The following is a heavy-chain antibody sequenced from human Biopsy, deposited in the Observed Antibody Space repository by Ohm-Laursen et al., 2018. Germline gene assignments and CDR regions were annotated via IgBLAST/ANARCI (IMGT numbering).Heavy chain of an antibody. CDR3: ARVMTTIDYYYAMDV. CDR1: GGSISTYY. D-gene: IGHD5-24*01. CDR2: IYSSGST. V-gene: IGHV4-59*07. Sequence: PSDTLSLTCSVSGGSISTYYWTWIRQPPGKGLEWLGYIYSSGSTNYNPSLQRRVTISVDTSKSQFSLRLTSVTAADTAVYYCARVMTTIDYYYAMDVWGQGTTVTVSS. J-gene: IGHJ6*02.